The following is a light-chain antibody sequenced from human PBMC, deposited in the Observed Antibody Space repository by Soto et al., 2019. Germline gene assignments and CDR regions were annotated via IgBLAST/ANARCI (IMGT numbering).Light chain of an antibody. CDR2: DAS. Sequence: EIVLTQSPATLSLSPGERATLSCRASQSVSSYLAWYQQKPGQAPRLLIYDASNRATGIPARFSGSGSGTDFTLTISSLEPEDFALYYCQQYGSSPPTFGQGTMV. J-gene: IGKJ1*01. CDR1: QSVSSY. V-gene: IGKV3-11*01. CDR3: QQYGSSPPT.